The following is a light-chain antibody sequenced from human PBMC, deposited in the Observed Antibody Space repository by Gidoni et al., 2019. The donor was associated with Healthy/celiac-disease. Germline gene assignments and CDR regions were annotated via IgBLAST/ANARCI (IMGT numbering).Light chain of an antibody. J-gene: IGKJ1*01. CDR2: DAS. V-gene: IGKV3-11*01. CDR1: QSVSSY. Sequence: EIVLTQSPPTLSLAPGERATLSCRASQSVSSYLAWCQQKPGQAPRLLIYDASNRATGIPARFSGSGSGTDFTLTISSLEPEDFAVYYCQQRSNWPPWTFXQXTKVXVK. CDR3: QQRSNWPPWT.